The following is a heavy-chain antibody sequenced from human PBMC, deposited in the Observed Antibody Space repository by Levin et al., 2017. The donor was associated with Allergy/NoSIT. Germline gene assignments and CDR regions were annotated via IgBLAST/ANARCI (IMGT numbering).Heavy chain of an antibody. CDR1: GFTFSTYW. J-gene: IGHJ4*02. CDR3: ARSGVGPTFDY. CDR2: IEQDGSEK. D-gene: IGHD3-3*01. V-gene: IGHV3-7*01. Sequence: GGSLRLSCAASGFTFSTYWMSWVRQAPGKGLEWVAKIEQDGSEKSYVDSVKGRFTISRDNAKNSLYLQMHSLRAEDTAVYYCARSGVGPTFDYWGQGTLVTVSS.